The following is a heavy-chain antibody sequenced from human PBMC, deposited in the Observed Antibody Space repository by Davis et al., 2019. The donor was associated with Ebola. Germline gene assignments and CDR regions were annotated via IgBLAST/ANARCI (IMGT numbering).Heavy chain of an antibody. D-gene: IGHD3-9*01. Sequence: PSETLSLTCTVSGGSISSYYWSWIRQPPGKGLEWIGYIYYSGSTNYNPSLKSRVTISVDTSKNQFSLKLSSVTAADTAVYYCARAKDILTGYYYYYYGMDVWGQGTTVTVSS. CDR1: GGSISSYY. V-gene: IGHV4-59*01. CDR2: IYYSGST. J-gene: IGHJ6*02. CDR3: ARAKDILTGYYYYYYGMDV.